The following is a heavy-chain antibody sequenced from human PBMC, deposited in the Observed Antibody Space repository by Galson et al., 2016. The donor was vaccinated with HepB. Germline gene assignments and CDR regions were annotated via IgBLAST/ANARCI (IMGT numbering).Heavy chain of an antibody. CDR2: IRSKTYGGTT. D-gene: IGHD4-11*01. CDR1: GFNFGDYA. CDR3: ARGTPDYRPYYFDF. Sequence: SLRLSCATSGFNFGDYAMSWFRQAPGKGLEWVGFIRSKTYGGTTEYAASVKARFTISRDDSTSFAYLQMSSLNTGDTAAYYCARGTPDYRPYYFDFWGQGTLVTVSS. V-gene: IGHV3-49*03. J-gene: IGHJ4*02.